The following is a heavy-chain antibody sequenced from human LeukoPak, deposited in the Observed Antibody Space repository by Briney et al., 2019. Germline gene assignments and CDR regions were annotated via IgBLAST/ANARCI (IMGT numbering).Heavy chain of an antibody. D-gene: IGHD4-17*01. CDR2: IYSGGST. J-gene: IGHJ5*02. CDR3: ARQYGDPTTFWFDP. V-gene: IGHV3-53*01. CDR1: GFTVSSNY. Sequence: WGSLRLSCAASGFTVSSNYMSWVRQAPGKGLEWVSVIYSGGSTYYADSVKGRFTISRDNSKNTLYLQMNSLRAEDTAVYYCARQYGDPTTFWFDPWGQGTLVTVSS.